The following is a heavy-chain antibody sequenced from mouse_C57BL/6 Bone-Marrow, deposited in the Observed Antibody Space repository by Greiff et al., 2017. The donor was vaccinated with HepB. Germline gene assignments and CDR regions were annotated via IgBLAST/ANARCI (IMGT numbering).Heavy chain of an antibody. D-gene: IGHD1-1*01. Sequence: QVQLQQSGAELVKPGASVKISCKASGYAFSSYWMNWVKQRPGKGLEWIGQIYPGDGDTNYNGKFKGKAKLTADKSSSTAYMQLSSLTSEDSAVYFCAREGYYGYWYFDVWGTGTTVTVSS. J-gene: IGHJ1*03. V-gene: IGHV1-80*01. CDR1: GYAFSSYW. CDR2: IYPGDGDT. CDR3: AREGYYGYWYFDV.